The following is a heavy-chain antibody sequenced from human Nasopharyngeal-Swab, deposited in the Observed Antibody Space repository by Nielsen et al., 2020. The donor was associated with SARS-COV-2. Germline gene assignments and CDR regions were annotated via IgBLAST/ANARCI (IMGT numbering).Heavy chain of an antibody. J-gene: IGHJ5*02. CDR2: IWYDGSNK. Sequence: WIRQPPGKGLEWVAVIWYDGSNKYYADSVKGRFTISRDNSKNTLYLQMNSLRAEDTAVYYCARGPWFTEGEYWFDPWGQGTPVTVSS. D-gene: IGHD3-10*01. V-gene: IGHV3-33*01. CDR3: ARGPWFTEGEYWFDP.